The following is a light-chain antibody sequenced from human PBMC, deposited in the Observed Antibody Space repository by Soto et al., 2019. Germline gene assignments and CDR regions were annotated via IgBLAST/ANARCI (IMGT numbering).Light chain of an antibody. CDR2: DVS. Sequence: QSVLTQPASVYGSPGQSITISCTGTSSDVGGYNYVSWYQQHPGKAPKLMIYDVSNRPSGVSNRFSGSKSGNTASLTISGLQAEDEADYYCSSYTSSSTLLYVFGTGTKVTV. V-gene: IGLV2-14*01. CDR3: SSYTSSSTLLYV. CDR1: SSDVGGYNY. J-gene: IGLJ1*01.